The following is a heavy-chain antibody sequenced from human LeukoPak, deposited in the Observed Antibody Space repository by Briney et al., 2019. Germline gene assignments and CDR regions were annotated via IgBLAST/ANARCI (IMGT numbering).Heavy chain of an antibody. D-gene: IGHD3-9*01. CDR3: ARSRDYDILTGPYYFDY. CDR2: IYSGGST. Sequence: GGSLRLSCAASGFTVSSNYMSWVRQAPGKGLEWVSVIYSGGSTYYADSVKGRFTISRDNSKNTLYLQMNSLRAEDTAVYYCARSRDYDILTGPYYFDYWGQGTLVTVSS. J-gene: IGHJ4*02. CDR1: GFTVSSNY. V-gene: IGHV3-53*01.